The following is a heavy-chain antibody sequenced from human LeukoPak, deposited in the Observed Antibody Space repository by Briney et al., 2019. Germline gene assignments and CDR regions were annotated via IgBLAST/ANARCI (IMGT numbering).Heavy chain of an antibody. CDR3: ARASRYCSSTSCSLDAFDI. V-gene: IGHV3-21*01. D-gene: IGHD2-2*01. CDR1: GFNFSPYS. CDR2: ITGDSDYK. Sequence: GGSLRLSCVVSGFNFSPYSMNWVRQAPGKGLEWVSSITGDSDYKHYADSVKGRFTISRDNAKNSLYLQMNSLRAEDTAVYYCARASRYCSSTSCSLDAFDIWGQGTMVTVSS. J-gene: IGHJ3*02.